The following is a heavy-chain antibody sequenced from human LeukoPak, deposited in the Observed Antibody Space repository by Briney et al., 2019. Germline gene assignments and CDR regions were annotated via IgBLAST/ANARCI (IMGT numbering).Heavy chain of an antibody. Sequence: SETLSLTCAVSGYSISSSNWWSWVSQPPGKGLQWIGEIYPSGSTNYNPSLKSRVTISIDKSKNQFSLRLSSVTAADTAVYYCAKYYHSGSLDYWGQGTLVTVSS. CDR3: AKYYHSGSLDY. V-gene: IGHV4-4*02. D-gene: IGHD3-10*01. CDR1: GYSISSSNW. CDR2: IYPSGST. J-gene: IGHJ4*02.